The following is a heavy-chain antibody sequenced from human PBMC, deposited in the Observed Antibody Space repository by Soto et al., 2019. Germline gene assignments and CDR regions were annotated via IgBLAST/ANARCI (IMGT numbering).Heavy chain of an antibody. J-gene: IGHJ5*02. CDR1: GYTFTSYA. CDR2: INAGNGNT. D-gene: IGHD1-20*01. Sequence: QVQLVQSGAEVKKPGASVKVSCKASGYTFTSYAMHWVRQAPGQRLEWMGWINAGNGNTKYSQKFQGRVTITRDTSASTAYMELSSLRSEDTAGYYCARKAYKGNWFDPWGQGTLVTVSS. CDR3: ARKAYKGNWFDP. V-gene: IGHV1-3*01.